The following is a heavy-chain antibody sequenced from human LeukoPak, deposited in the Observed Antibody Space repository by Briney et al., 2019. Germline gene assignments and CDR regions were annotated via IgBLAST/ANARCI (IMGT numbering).Heavy chain of an antibody. CDR2: INPNSGGT. D-gene: IGHD2-2*01. CDR1: GYTFTGYY. Sequence: ASVKVSCKASGYTFTGYYMHWVRQAPGQGLEWMGWINPNSGGTNYAQKFQGRVTMTTDTSTSTAYMELRSLRSDDTAVYYCARDHRGCSSTSCYLTFYYYYGMDVWGQGTTVTVSS. V-gene: IGHV1-2*02. CDR3: ARDHRGCSSTSCYLTFYYYYGMDV. J-gene: IGHJ6*02.